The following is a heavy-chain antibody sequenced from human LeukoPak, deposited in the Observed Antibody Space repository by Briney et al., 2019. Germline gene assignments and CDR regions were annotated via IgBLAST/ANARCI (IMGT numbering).Heavy chain of an antibody. CDR2: IYYSGNT. V-gene: IGHV4-59*12. CDR1: GGSISSYY. D-gene: IGHD7-27*01. CDR3: ARESGETGVDP. J-gene: IGHJ5*02. Sequence: SETLSLTCTVSGGSISSYYWSWIRQPPGKGLEWIATIYYSGNTFYNPSLRSRVTISFDTSKNHFSLNLNSVTAADTAVYYCARESGETGVDPWGQGTLVTVSS.